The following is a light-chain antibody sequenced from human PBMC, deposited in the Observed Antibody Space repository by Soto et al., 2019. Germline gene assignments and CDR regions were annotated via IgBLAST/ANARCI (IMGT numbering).Light chain of an antibody. CDR3: QHYYNWRPR. CDR1: QSVSSN. CDR2: DAS. V-gene: IGKV3-15*01. Sequence: EIEMTQSPATLSVSPGEEATLSCRARQSVSSNLAWYQQKPGQAPRLLIYDASTRATGIPARFSGSGSGTEFTLTISRLLSEDFAVYYCQHYYNWRPRFGQGTKVEIK. J-gene: IGKJ1*01.